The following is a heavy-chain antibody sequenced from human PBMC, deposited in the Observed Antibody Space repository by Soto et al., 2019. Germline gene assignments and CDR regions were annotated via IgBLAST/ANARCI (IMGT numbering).Heavy chain of an antibody. CDR3: ARDRYDILTGYLGYYCGMDV. CDR2: ISTYNGDT. J-gene: IGHJ6*02. V-gene: IGHV1-18*01. D-gene: IGHD3-9*01. Sequence: ASVKVSCKASGYTFTRSGISWVRQAPGQGLEWMGWISTYNGDTNYAQTFQGRVTMTTDTSTSTAYMELRSLRSDDTAVYYCARDRYDILTGYLGYYCGMDVWGQGTTVTVSS. CDR1: GYTFTRSG.